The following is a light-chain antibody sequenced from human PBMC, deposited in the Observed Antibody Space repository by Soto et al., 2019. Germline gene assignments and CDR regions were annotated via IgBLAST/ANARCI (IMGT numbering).Light chain of an antibody. CDR2: DAT. CDR1: QIGSKI. J-gene: IGLJ1*01. CDR3: QVWATTAEFFV. V-gene: IGLV3-21*02. Sequence: SYELTHPPSVSVAPGQTAKITCGGDQIGSKIVHCYNQRPGQAPVAAVFDATDRTSGIPDRISASRSGDTATLTISRVDAGGEADYYCQVWATTAEFFVFGSRAKVTVL.